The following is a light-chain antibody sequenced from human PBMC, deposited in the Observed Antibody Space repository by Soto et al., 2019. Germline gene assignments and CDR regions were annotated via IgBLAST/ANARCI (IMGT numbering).Light chain of an antibody. J-gene: IGKJ4*01. CDR2: AAS. CDR1: QSVSNN. V-gene: IGKV3-15*01. Sequence: EIVMTQSPATLSVSLGERVTLSCRASQSVSNNLAWYQQKPGQAPRLLIYAASTRATGLPARFSGSGSGTQFTLTISSLQSEDFAVYYCQQYNNWPPLTFGGGTKVEIK. CDR3: QQYNNWPPLT.